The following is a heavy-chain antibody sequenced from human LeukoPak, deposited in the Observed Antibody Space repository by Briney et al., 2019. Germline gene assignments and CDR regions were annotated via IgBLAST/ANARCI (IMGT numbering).Heavy chain of an antibody. J-gene: IGHJ4*02. D-gene: IGHD3-22*01. V-gene: IGHV5-51*01. CDR3: ARYLYYYDSSGYYFDY. CDR2: IYPGDSDT. Sequence: GESLKISCKGSGYIFTSYWIGWVRPLPGKGLEWMGIIYPGDSDTRYSPSFQGQVTISADKSISTAYLQWSSLKASDTAMYYCARYLYYYDSSGYYFDYWGQGTLVTVSS. CDR1: GYIFTSYW.